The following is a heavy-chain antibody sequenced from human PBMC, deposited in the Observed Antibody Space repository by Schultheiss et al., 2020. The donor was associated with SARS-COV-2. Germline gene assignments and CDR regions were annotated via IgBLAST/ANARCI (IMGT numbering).Heavy chain of an antibody. CDR3: ARDIAAAGTGWFDP. J-gene: IGHJ5*02. CDR1: GFTFSNAR. D-gene: IGHD6-13*01. Sequence: LSLTCAASGFTFSNARMSWVRQAPGKGLEWVAVISYDGSNKYYTDSVKGRFTISRDNSKNSLYLQMNSLRAEDTAVYYCARDIAAAGTGWFDPWGQGTLVTVSS. V-gene: IGHV3-30-3*01. CDR2: ISYDGSNK.